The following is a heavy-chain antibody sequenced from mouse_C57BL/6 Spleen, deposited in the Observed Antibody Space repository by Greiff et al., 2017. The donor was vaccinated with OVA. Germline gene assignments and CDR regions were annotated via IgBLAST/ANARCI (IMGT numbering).Heavy chain of an antibody. Sequence: QVQLQQPGAELVRPGSSVKLSCKASGYTFTSYWMHWVKQRPIQGLEWIGNIDPSDSETHYNQKFKDKATLTVDKSSSTAYMQLSSLTSDDSAVYYCARRFSLYYDDDWYFDVWGTGTTVTVSS. D-gene: IGHD2-4*01. J-gene: IGHJ1*03. CDR1: GYTFTSYW. V-gene: IGHV1-52*01. CDR2: IDPSDSET. CDR3: ARRFSLYYDDDWYFDV.